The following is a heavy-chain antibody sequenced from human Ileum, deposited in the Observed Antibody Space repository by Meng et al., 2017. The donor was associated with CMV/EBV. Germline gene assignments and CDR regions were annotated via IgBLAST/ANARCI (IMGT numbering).Heavy chain of an antibody. D-gene: IGHD4-23*01. CDR1: GFTFSSCW. CDR3: ARAKKTGGDNPDY. Sequence: GESLKISCAASGFTFSSCWMSWVRQAPGKGLEWVANIKEDGSEKYYVDSVRGRFTISRDNAENSLYLQINSLRAEDTAVYYCARAKKTGGDNPDYWGQGTRVTGAS. J-gene: IGHJ4*02. CDR2: IKEDGSEK. V-gene: IGHV3-7*01.